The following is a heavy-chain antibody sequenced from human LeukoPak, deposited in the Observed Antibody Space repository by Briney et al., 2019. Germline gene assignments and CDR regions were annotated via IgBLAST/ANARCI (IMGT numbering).Heavy chain of an antibody. D-gene: IGHD3-10*01. CDR3: ATDYYGSESYLRFDY. J-gene: IGHJ4*02. V-gene: IGHV1-24*01. CDR1: GYTLTELS. Sequence: GASVKVSCKVSGYTLTELSMHWVRQAPGKGLEWMGGFDPEDGETIYAQKFQGRVTMTEDTSTDTAYMELSSLRSEDTAVYYCATDYYGSESYLRFDYWGQGTLVTVSS. CDR2: FDPEDGET.